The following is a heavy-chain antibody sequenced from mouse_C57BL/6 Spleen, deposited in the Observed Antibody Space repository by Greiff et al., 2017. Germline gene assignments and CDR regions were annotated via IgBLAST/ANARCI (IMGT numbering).Heavy chain of an antibody. CDR2: INPSNGGT. Sequence: QVQLKQPGPELVKPGASVKLSCKASGYTFTSYWMHWVKQRPGQGLEWIGNINPSNGGTNYNEKFKSKATLTVDKSSSTAYMHLSSLTSEASAVYFCARTRDSSGHFFDYWGQGTTLTVSS. J-gene: IGHJ2*01. CDR3: ARTRDSSGHFFDY. CDR1: GYTFTSYW. D-gene: IGHD3-2*02. V-gene: IGHV1-53*01.